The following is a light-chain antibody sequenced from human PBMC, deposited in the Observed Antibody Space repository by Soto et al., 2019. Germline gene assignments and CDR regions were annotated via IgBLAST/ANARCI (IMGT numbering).Light chain of an antibody. J-gene: IGKJ1*01. Sequence: DIQMTQSPSSLFASVGDRVTITCQATQDINIYLNWYQQKPGNAPKLLIYDASTLQSGVPSRLSGSGSGTEFTLTISSMQPDDFGTYYCQQYKSRRTFGQGTKVDIK. CDR3: QQYKSRRT. CDR1: QDINIY. V-gene: IGKV1-5*01. CDR2: DAS.